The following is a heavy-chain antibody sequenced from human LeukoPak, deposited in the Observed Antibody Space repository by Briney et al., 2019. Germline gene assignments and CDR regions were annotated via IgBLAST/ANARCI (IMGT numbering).Heavy chain of an antibody. D-gene: IGHD2-21*02. CDR1: GFTLSSYS. J-gene: IGHJ4*02. CDR3: ARSTYIFCGGDCRYFDY. V-gene: IGHV3-48*01. Sequence: GGSLRLSCAASGFTLSSYSMNWVRQAPGKGLEWVSYISSSNIYYADSVKGRFTISRDNAKNSLYLQMNSLRAEDTAVYYCARSTYIFCGGDCRYFDYWGQGALVTVSS. CDR2: ISSSNI.